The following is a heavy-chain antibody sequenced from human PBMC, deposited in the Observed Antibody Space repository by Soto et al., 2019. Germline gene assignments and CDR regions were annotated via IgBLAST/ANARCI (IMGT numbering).Heavy chain of an antibody. J-gene: IGHJ4*02. V-gene: IGHV2-5*02. D-gene: IGHD3-3*01. CDR2: IYWDDDK. CDR3: AHRVLRTVFGLVTPTAIYFDF. CDR1: GFSLNTSGVG. Sequence: QITLNESGPTQVKPRQTLTLTCTFSGFSLNTSGVGVGWSRQSPGKAPEWLALIYWDDDKRYSPSLKSRLTITKDTSKNQVVLTMADLDPADTATYYCAHRVLRTVFGLVTPTAIYFDFCGQGPPVAVSS.